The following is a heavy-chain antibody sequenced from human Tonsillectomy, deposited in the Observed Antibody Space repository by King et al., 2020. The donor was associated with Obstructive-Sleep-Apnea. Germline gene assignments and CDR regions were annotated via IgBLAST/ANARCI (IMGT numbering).Heavy chain of an antibody. CDR1: GFTFSSYA. D-gene: IGHD3-10*01. J-gene: IGHJ4*02. Sequence: VQLVESGGGLVQPGGSLRLSCAASGFTFSSYAMSWVRQAPGKGLEWVSAISVSGGSTYYADSVKGRLTISRDNSKNTLCLQMNSLRAEDTAVYYCAKSYYYGSGSYEAFRTTQIYYFDYWGQGTLVTVSS. V-gene: IGHV3-23*04. CDR2: ISVSGGST. CDR3: AKSYYYGSGSYEAFRTTQIYYFDY.